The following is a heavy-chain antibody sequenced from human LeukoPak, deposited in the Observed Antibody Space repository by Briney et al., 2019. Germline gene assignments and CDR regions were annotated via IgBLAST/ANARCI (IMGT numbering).Heavy chain of an antibody. D-gene: IGHD1-26*01. Sequence: GRSLRLSCAASGFTFSSYAMHWVRQAPGKGLEWVAVISYDGSNKYYAGSVKGRFTISRDNSKNTLYLQMNSLRAEDTAVYYCARGEEHGSYWTAGAFDYWGQGTLVTVSS. CDR2: ISYDGSNK. V-gene: IGHV3-30-3*01. CDR3: ARGEEHGSYWTAGAFDY. J-gene: IGHJ4*02. CDR1: GFTFSSYA.